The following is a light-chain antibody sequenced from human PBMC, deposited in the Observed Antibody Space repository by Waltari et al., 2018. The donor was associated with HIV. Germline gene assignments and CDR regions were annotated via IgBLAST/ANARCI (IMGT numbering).Light chain of an antibody. V-gene: IGLV2-14*03. Sequence: QSALTQPASVSGSPGQSIPLSCTGTSSDVGGYNYVPWYQQHPGKAPKLMIYDVSNRPSGVSNRFSGSKSGNTASLTISGLQAEDEADYYCSSYTSSSTLEVFGGGTKLTVL. CDR1: SSDVGGYNY. CDR2: DVS. J-gene: IGLJ3*02. CDR3: SSYTSSSTLEV.